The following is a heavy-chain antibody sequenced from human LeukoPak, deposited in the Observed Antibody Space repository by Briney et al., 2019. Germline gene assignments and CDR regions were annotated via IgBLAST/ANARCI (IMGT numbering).Heavy chain of an antibody. CDR2: IYSSGSI. D-gene: IGHD1-26*01. CDR3: ASSRTGSGSYGATFYS. V-gene: IGHV4-59*01. CDR1: GDSISSYY. J-gene: IGHJ5*02. Sequence: SETLSLTCTVSGDSISSYYWSWIRQPPGRGLEWIGYIYSSGSINYNPSLKSRVTISVNTSKNHFSLKLTSVTAADTAMYYCASSRTGSGSYGATFYSWGQGVLVTVSS.